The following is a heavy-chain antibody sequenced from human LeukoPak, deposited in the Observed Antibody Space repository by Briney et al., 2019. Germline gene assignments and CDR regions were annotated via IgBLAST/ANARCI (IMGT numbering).Heavy chain of an antibody. CDR1: GYSFTSYW. Sequence: GEPLKISCKGSGYSFTSYWIGWVRQMPGKGLEWMGIIYPGDYDTRYSPSIQGQVTISADKSISTAYLQWSSLKASDTAMYYCARVRSGYCSSTSCVGFDYWGQRTLVTVSS. D-gene: IGHD2-2*01. CDR3: ARVRSGYCSSTSCVGFDY. V-gene: IGHV5-51*01. J-gene: IGHJ4*02. CDR2: IYPGDYDT.